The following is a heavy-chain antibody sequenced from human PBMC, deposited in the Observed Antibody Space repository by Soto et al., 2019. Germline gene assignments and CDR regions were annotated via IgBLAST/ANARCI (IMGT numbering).Heavy chain of an antibody. Sequence: PGGSLRLSCAASGFTFGASALQWVRQASGKGLEWLGRIGSKGETYATAYAASVKGRFTISRDDSKNTAYLQMNSLESEDTAVYYCARSYYDSIGFTVGPWGQGTLVTVSS. D-gene: IGHD3-22*01. V-gene: IGHV3-73*01. CDR3: ARSYYDSIGFTVGP. J-gene: IGHJ5*02. CDR2: IGSKGETYAT. CDR1: GFTFGASA.